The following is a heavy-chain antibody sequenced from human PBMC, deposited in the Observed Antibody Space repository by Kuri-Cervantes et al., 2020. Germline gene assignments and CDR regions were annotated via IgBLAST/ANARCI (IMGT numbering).Heavy chain of an antibody. V-gene: IGHV3-23*01. J-gene: IGHJ4*02. CDR1: GFTFSSYS. D-gene: IGHD4-23*01. CDR2: ISGSGGST. CDR3: AKATDYGGNRHYFDY. Sequence: GESLKISCAASGFTFSSYSMNWVRQAPGKGLEWVSAISGSGGSTYYADSVKGRFTISRDNSKNTLYLQMNSLRAEDTAVYYCAKATDYGGNRHYFDYWGQGTLVTVSS.